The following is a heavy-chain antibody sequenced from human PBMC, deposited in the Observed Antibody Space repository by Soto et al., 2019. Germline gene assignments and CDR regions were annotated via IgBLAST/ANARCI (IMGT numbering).Heavy chain of an antibody. V-gene: IGHV3-74*01. J-gene: IGHJ4*02. CDR1: GFTFSSYW. Sequence: GGSLRLSCAASGFTFSSYWMHWVRQAPGKGLMWVSRIHNDGSTTRYADSVKGRFTISRDNAKNTLYLQMSSLRSEDTAVYYCARARRIAAAGSYYFDYWGQGTLVTVSS. CDR3: ARARRIAAAGSYYFDY. D-gene: IGHD6-13*01. CDR2: IHNDGSTT.